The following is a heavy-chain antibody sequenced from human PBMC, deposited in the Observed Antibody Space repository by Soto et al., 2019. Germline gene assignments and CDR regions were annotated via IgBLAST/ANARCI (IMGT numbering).Heavy chain of an antibody. CDR3: ARGIAAAGPFDY. V-gene: IGHV1-24*01. D-gene: IGHD6-13*01. CDR2: FDPDNGDT. Sequence: ASVKVPCKVSGYTLTELSMHWVRQAPGKGLEWMGCFDPDNGDTIYAQKLQGRVTMTTDTSTSTAYMELRSLRSDDTAVYYCARGIAAAGPFDYWGQGTLVTVSS. CDR1: GYTLTELS. J-gene: IGHJ4*02.